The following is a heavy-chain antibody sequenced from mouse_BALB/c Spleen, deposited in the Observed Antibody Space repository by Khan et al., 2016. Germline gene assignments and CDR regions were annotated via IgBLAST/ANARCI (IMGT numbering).Heavy chain of an antibody. CDR1: GYTFTSYW. D-gene: IGHD2-14*01. CDR3: ARSVYYRYAWFAY. J-gene: IGHJ3*01. CDR2: IDPSDSYT. Sequence: QVQLQQPGAELVKPGASVKLSCKASGYTFTSYWMHWVKQRPGQGLEWIGEIDPSDSYTNYNQKFKGKATLTVDKSSSPAYMQLSSLTSEDSAVYYCARSVYYRYAWFAYWGQGTLVTVSA. V-gene: IGHV1-69*02.